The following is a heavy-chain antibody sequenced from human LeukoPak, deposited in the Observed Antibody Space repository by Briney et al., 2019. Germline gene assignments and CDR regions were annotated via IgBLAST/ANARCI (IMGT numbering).Heavy chain of an antibody. CDR2: INQDGSEK. CDR1: GFTFSSYW. D-gene: IGHD1-26*01. J-gene: IGHJ6*02. Sequence: GSLXLSCAASGFTFSSYWMTWVRQAPGKGLEWGANINQDGSEKYFEDSVKGRFTISRDNAKNSLYLQLNTLRVEDTAVYYCARDRIVGTNYLGYGLDVWGRGTTVTVSS. CDR3: ARDRIVGTNYLGYGLDV. V-gene: IGHV3-7*01.